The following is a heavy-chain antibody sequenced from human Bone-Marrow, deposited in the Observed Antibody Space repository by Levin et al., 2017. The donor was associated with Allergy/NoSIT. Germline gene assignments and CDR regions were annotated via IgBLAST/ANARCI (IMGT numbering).Heavy chain of an antibody. V-gene: IGHV3-7*01. CDR2: IKQDGSEK. CDR3: ARDRPETWIQLWCFDY. D-gene: IGHD5-18*01. CDR1: GFTFSSYW. J-gene: IGHJ4*02. Sequence: GGSLRLSCAASGFTFSSYWMSWVRQAPGKGLEWVANIKQDGSEKYYVDSVKGRFTISRDNAKNSLYLQMNSLRAEDTAVYYCARDRPETWIQLWCFDYWGQGTLVTVSS.